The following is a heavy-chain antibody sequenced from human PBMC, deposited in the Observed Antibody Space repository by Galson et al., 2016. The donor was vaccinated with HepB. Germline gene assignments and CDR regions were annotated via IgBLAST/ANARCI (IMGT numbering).Heavy chain of an antibody. J-gene: IGHJ6*02. Sequence: SVKVSCKASGYAFSSYGISWVRQAPGEGLEWMGWISAYNGNTDYAQKVQGRVTMTTDTSTSPAYMELRSLRSDDTAVYYCARDCTFSSCYYGMDVWGQGTTVTVSS. CDR1: GYAFSSYG. D-gene: IGHD6-13*01. CDR2: ISAYNGNT. V-gene: IGHV1-18*01. CDR3: ARDCTFSSCYYGMDV.